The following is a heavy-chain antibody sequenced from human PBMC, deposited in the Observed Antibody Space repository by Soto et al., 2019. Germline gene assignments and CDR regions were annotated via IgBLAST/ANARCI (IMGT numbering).Heavy chain of an antibody. CDR2: ISAYNGNT. D-gene: IGHD6-13*01. CDR1: GYTFTSYG. J-gene: IGHJ6*02. CDR3: ARPGGAAAGISFPGYYYYGMDV. V-gene: IGHV1-18*01. Sequence: ASVKVSCKASGYTFTSYGISWVRQAPGQGLEWMRWISAYNGNTNYAQKLQGRVTMTTDTSTSTAYMELRSLRSDDTAVYYCARPGGAAAGISFPGYYYYGMDVWGQGTTVTVSS.